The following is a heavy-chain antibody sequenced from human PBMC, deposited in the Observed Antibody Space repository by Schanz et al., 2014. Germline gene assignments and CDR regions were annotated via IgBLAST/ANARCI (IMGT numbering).Heavy chain of an antibody. J-gene: IGHJ3*02. Sequence: QVHLVESGGGLVKPGGSLRLSCAASGFTFSDYYMSWIRQAPGKGLEWVSYISRDNNYAYYADSMRGRFTISRDNAKNSLYLQMNSLRAEDTAVYYCARDGAGRAPDAFDIWGQGTMVTVSS. CDR3: ARDGAGRAPDAFDI. CDR2: ISRDNNYA. D-gene: IGHD1-26*01. V-gene: IGHV3-11*06. CDR1: GFTFSDYY.